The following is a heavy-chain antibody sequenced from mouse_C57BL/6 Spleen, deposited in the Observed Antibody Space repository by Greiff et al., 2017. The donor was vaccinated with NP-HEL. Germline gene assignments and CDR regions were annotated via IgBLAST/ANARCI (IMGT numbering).Heavy chain of an antibody. J-gene: IGHJ4*01. CDR1: GFSLTSYG. Sequence: QVQLKESGPGLVQPSQSLSITCTVSGFSLTSYGVHWVRQSPGKGLEWLGVIWSGGSTDYNAAFISRLSISKDNSKSQVFFKMNSLQADETAIYYCARRGAYYGSSTYYAMDYWGQGTSVTVSS. CDR2: IWSGGST. D-gene: IGHD1-1*01. V-gene: IGHV2-2*01. CDR3: ARRGAYYGSSTYYAMDY.